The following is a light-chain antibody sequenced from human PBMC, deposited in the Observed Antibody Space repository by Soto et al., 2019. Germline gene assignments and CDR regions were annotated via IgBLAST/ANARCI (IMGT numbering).Light chain of an antibody. Sequence: QCALTQPPSASGSPGQSVTISCTGTYSDVGGSNYVSWYQQHPGKAPKLVIYEVIQRPSGVPDRFSGSRSGNTASLTVSRLQAEDEADYYCSSNVVGTNLKIFGGGTKVTVL. CDR1: YSDVGGSNY. J-gene: IGLJ2*01. V-gene: IGLV2-8*01. CDR3: SSNVVGTNLKI. CDR2: EVI.